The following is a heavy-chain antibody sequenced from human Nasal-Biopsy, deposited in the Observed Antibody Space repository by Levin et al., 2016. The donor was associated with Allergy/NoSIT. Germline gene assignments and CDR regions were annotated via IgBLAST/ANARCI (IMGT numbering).Heavy chain of an antibody. Sequence: GESLKISCAASEFAVSSYYMTWVRRAPGKGLEWVSLIYSSGKILYADFVKGRFTISRDNSKNTVYLQMTGLRTEDTAVYYCVKDRGAYGGYGTDHWGQGTLVTVSS. D-gene: IGHD5-12*01. J-gene: IGHJ5*02. CDR3: VKDRGAYGGYGTDH. V-gene: IGHV3-66*01. CDR1: EFAVSSYY. CDR2: IYSSGKI.